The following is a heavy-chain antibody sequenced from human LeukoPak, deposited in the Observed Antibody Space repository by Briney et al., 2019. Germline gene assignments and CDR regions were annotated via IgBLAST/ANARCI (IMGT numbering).Heavy chain of an antibody. CDR1: GGSISSGGYY. CDR3: ARDVRYSSGWYIDY. D-gene: IGHD6-19*01. Sequence: SETLSLTCTVSGGSISSGGYYWSWIRQPPGKGLEWIGYIYYSGSTDYNPSLKSRVTISVDTSKNQFSLKLSSVTAADTAVYYCARDVRYSSGWYIDYWGQGTLVTVSS. J-gene: IGHJ4*02. V-gene: IGHV4-61*08. CDR2: IYYSGST.